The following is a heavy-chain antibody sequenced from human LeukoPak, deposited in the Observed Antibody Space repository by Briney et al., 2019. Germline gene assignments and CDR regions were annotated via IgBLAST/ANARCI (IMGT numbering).Heavy chain of an antibody. D-gene: IGHD6-13*01. Sequence: GGSLRLSCTASGFTFSRYWMHWVRQAPGKGLVWVSRTNPDGSSTSYADSVKGRFTISRDNAKNTLYLQMNSLRAEDTAVYYCARDYSAAAGADNWFDPWGQGTLVTVSS. CDR1: GFTFSRYW. CDR3: ARDYSAAAGADNWFDP. J-gene: IGHJ5*02. V-gene: IGHV3-74*01. CDR2: TNPDGSST.